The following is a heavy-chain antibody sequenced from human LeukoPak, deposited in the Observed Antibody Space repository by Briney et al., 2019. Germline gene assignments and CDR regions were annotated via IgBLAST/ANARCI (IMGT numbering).Heavy chain of an antibody. CDR2: IDARSGIT. V-gene: IGHV3-48*01. CDR1: GFTFTIFG. D-gene: IGHD3-3*01. CDR3: ARTYDFGRGPPGDAFDN. J-gene: IGHJ3*02. Sequence: GALRLSCAASGFTFTIFGLNWVRQAPGKGPEWVSYIDARSGITYYADSVRGRFTISRDDARESVFLQMDGLRVDDTAVYYCARTYDFGRGPPGDAFDNWGPGTWVIVSA.